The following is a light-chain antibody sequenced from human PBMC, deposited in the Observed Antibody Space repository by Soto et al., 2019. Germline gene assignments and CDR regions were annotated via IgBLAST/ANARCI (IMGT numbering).Light chain of an antibody. CDR3: QQYNNWLIT. V-gene: IGKV3-15*01. J-gene: IGKJ5*01. CDR1: QSVTSN. Sequence: ELVMAQSPATLSVSTGERATLSCRTSQSVTSNLAWYQQKPGQAPTLLIYGASTRPTGIPARFSGSGSGTEFTLTISSLHSEDFAVYYCQQYNNWLITFGQGTRLEIK. CDR2: GAS.